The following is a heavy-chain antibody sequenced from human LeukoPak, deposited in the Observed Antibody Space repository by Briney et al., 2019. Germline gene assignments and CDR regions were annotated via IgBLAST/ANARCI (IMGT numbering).Heavy chain of an antibody. CDR3: ARVLSGYSYGYYFDY. J-gene: IGHJ4*02. D-gene: IGHD5-18*01. V-gene: IGHV3-21*01. Sequence: GGSLRLSCAASGFTFSSYSMNWVRQAPGKGLEWVSSISSSSSYIYYADSVKGRFTISRDNAKNSLYLQMNSLRAEDTAVYYCARVLSGYSYGYYFDYWGQGTLVTVSS. CDR2: ISSSSSYI. CDR1: GFTFSSYS.